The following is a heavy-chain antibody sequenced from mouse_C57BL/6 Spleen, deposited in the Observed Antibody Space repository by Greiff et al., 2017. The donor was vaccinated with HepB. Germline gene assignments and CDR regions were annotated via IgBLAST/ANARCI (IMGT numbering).Heavy chain of an antibody. V-gene: IGHV1-7*01. J-gene: IGHJ3*01. CDR3: AGRDYDYDRAWFAY. CDR1: GYTFTSYW. CDR2: INPSSGYT. Sequence: VKVVESGAELAKPGASVKLSCKASGYTFTSYWMHWVKQRPGQGLEWIGYINPSSGYTKYNQKFKDKATLTADKSSSTAYMQLSSLTYEDSAVYDCAGRDYDYDRAWFAYWGQGTLVTVSA. D-gene: IGHD2-4*01.